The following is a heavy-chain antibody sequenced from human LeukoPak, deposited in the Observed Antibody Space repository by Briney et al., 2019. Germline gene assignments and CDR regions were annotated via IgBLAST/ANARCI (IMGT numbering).Heavy chain of an antibody. CDR2: IKQDGSEK. V-gene: IGHV3-7*01. J-gene: IGHJ4*02. CDR3: ARDRSGSYYTRIDY. D-gene: IGHD3-10*01. CDR1: GFTFSSYW. Sequence: GGSLRLSCAASGFTFSSYWMSWVRQAPGKGLERVANIKQDGSEKYYVDTVKGRFTVSRDNAKNSLCLQMYSLRAEDTAVYYCARDRSGSYYTRIDYWGQGTLVTVSS.